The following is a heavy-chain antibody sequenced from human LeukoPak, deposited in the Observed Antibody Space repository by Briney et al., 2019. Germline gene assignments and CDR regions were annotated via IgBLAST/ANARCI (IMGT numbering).Heavy chain of an antibody. CDR3: ARHTHAKYSGYDYHSDY. J-gene: IGHJ4*02. CDR2: IDPSDSYT. D-gene: IGHD5-12*01. V-gene: IGHV5-10-1*01. Sequence: GESLKISCKGSGYSFTSYWISWVRQMPGKGLEWMGRIDPSDSYTNYSPSFQGHVTISADKSISTAYLQWSSLKASDTAMYCCARHTHAKYSGYDYHSDYWGQGTLVTVSS. CDR1: GYSFTSYW.